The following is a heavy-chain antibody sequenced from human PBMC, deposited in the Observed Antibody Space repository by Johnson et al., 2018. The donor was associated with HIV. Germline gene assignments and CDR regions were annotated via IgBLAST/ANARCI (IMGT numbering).Heavy chain of an antibody. CDR3: ARAHPRADDAFDI. CDR2: IRYDGSNK. CDR1: GFTFSSYA. Sequence: QVQLVESGGGVVQPGRSLRLSCAASGFTFSSYAMHWVRQAPGKGLEWVAFIRYDGSNKYYVDSVKGRFTISRDNSKNTLYLQMNSLSAEDTAVYYCARAHPRADDAFDIWGQGTMVTVSS. J-gene: IGHJ3*02. V-gene: IGHV3-33*08.